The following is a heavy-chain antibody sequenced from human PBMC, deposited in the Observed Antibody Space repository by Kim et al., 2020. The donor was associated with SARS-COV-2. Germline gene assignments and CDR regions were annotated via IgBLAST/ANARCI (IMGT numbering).Heavy chain of an antibody. Sequence: GGSLRLSCEASGFTFSGFWMIWVRQAPGKGLECVATIKEDVRDKYYADSVKGRFTSSRDNAKTSLYLQMDSLRVEDTAVYYCARVDERYKYDYNNYYNIDVWGKGTTVNVSS. V-gene: IGHV3-7*04. CDR1: GFTFSGFW. CDR2: IKEDVRDK. J-gene: IGHJ6*03. CDR3: ARVDERYKYDYNNYYNIDV. D-gene: IGHD5-18*01.